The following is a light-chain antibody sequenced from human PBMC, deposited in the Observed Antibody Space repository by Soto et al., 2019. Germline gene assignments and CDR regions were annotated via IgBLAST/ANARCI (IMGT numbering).Light chain of an antibody. V-gene: IGKV1-5*03. CDR3: KQYNRYWK. CDR1: QSISTR. J-gene: IGKJ1*01. CDR2: QAP. Sequence: DSQVTQSPSTLSESIGDRVTITCRASQSISTRLAWFQQKPGRAPKLLIYQAPSLERGVPSRFSGSGSGTQFSLTISSLQPEDFATYYCKQYNRYWKFGQGTNVDIK.